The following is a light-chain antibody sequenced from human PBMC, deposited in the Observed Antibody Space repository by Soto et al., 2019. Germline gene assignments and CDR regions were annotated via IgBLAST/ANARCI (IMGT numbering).Light chain of an antibody. CDR3: CSSAASSTFEGYV. V-gene: IGLV2-23*02. CDR1: SSDVGRYNL. Sequence: QSVLTQPASVSGSPGQSITISCTGTSSDVGRYNLVSWFQQHPGKAPKLMIYGVSERPSGVSNRFSGSKSGNTASLTISGLQAEDEADYDCCSSAASSTFEGYVFGTGPKVTVL. CDR2: GVS. J-gene: IGLJ1*01.